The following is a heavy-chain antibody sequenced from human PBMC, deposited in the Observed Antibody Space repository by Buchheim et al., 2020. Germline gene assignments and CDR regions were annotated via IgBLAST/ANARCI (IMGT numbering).Heavy chain of an antibody. CDR2: ISSGNTI. CDR3: ARRYCSGGTCSWYFDL. CDR1: GFTFSDYY. Sequence: QVQLVESGGGLVKPGGSLRLSCATSGFTFSDYYMSWIRQAPGKGLEWISYISSGNTIYYADSVRGRFTISRDSAKNSLYLQMNSLRAEDTAVYYCARRYCSGGTCSWYFDLWGRGTL. J-gene: IGHJ2*01. D-gene: IGHD2-15*01. V-gene: IGHV3-11*01.